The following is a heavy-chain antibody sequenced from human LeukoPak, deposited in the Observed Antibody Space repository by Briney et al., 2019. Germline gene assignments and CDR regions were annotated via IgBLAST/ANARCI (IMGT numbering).Heavy chain of an antibody. J-gene: IGHJ3*02. V-gene: IGHV4-39*01. CDR1: GGSISSSSYY. CDR3: ASAVEQQLGDDAFDI. Sequence: SETPSLTCTVSGGSISSSSYYWGWIRQPPGKGREWIGSIYYSGSTYYNPSLKSRVTISVDTSKNQFSLKLSSVTAADTAVYYCASAVEQQLGDDAFDIWGQGTMVTVSS. D-gene: IGHD6-13*01. CDR2: IYYSGST.